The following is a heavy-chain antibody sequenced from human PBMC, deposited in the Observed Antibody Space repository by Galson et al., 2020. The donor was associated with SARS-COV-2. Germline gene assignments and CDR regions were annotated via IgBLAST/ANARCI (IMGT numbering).Heavy chain of an antibody. CDR2: ISYDGSKE. V-gene: IGHV3-30-3*01. CDR3: APLGGGVVDH. J-gene: IGHJ4*02. D-gene: IGHD3-3*01. CDR1: GFPFSSFT. Sequence: TGGSLRLSCAVSGFPFSSFTIHWVRQAPGKGLEWVAVISYDGSKEYYADSVTGRFTISSDNSKTTVYLQMYSLRPEDTAVYYCAPLGGGVVDHWGQGTLVTVSS.